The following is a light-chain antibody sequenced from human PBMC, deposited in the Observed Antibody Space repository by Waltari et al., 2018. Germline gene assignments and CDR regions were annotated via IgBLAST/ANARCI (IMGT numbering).Light chain of an antibody. CDR3: QQYGNSPRYT. CDR1: KSVSGSY. Sequence: EIVLTQSPGTLSLSPGERATLSCRASKSVSGSYLAWYQQKPGQAPRLLIYGASSRAPGVPDRFGGSGSGSDFTLTISRLEPEDFAVYYCQQYGNSPRYTFGQGTKLEIK. V-gene: IGKV3-20*01. CDR2: GAS. J-gene: IGKJ2*01.